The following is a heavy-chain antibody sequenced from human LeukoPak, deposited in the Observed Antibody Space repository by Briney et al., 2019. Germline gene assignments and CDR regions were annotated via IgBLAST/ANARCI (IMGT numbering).Heavy chain of an antibody. CDR2: FYTGGST. V-gene: IGHV3-53*01. CDR3: ARTKGYCTSSRCYSTAFDI. J-gene: IGHJ3*02. CDR1: GFTVSSNY. Sequence: GGSLRLSCAASGFTVSSNYMNWVRQAPGKGLEWVSVFYTGGSTYYADSVKGRFTISRDNSKNTLYLQMNSLRAEDTAVYYCARTKGYCTSSRCYSTAFDIWGQGTMVTVSS. D-gene: IGHD2-2*01.